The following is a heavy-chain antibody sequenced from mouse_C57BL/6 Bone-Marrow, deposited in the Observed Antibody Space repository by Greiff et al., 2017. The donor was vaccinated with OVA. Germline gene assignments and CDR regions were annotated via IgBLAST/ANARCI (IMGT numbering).Heavy chain of an antibody. CDR2: INPSSGYT. CDR1: GYTFTSYT. D-gene: IGHD1-1*01. J-gene: IGHJ1*03. Sequence: VKLMESGAELARPGASVKMSCKASGYTFTSYTMHWVKQRPGQGLEWIGYINPSSGYTKYNQKFKDKATLTADKSSSTAYMQLSSLTSEDSAVYYCARGGYGSSYDWYFDVWGTGTTVTVSS. CDR3: ARGGYGSSYDWYFDV. V-gene: IGHV1-4*01.